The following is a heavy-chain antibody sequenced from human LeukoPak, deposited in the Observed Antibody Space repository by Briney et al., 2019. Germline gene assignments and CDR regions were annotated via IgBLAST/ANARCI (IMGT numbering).Heavy chain of an antibody. J-gene: IGHJ4*02. V-gene: IGHV3-30*03. CDR1: GFTFSSYG. CDR3: ASQSGYFDY. CDR2: ISYDGSNK. D-gene: IGHD2-15*01. Sequence: GGSLRLSCAASGFTFSSYGMHWVRQAPGKGLEWVAVISYDGSNKYYADSVKGRFTISRDNSKNTLYLQMNSLRAEDTAVYYCASQSGYFDYWGQGTLVTVSS.